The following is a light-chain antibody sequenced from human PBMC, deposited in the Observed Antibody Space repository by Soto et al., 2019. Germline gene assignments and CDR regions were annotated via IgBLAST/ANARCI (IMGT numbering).Light chain of an antibody. Sequence: DIQLTQSPSFLSASVGDRVTITCRASQDISSNLAWYQQKPGKAPKVLIYAASTLQGGVPSRFSGSGSGTEFILTISSLQPEDFATYYCQQLNSYPRTFGQGTNVEIK. CDR3: QQLNSYPRT. CDR2: AAS. J-gene: IGKJ1*01. V-gene: IGKV1-9*01. CDR1: QDISSN.